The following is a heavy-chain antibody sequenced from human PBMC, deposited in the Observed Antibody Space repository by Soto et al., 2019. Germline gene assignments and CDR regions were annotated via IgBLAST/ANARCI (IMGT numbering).Heavy chain of an antibody. V-gene: IGHV3-72*01. D-gene: IGHD6-6*01. J-gene: IGHJ6*02. Sequence: EVLLVESGGGLVQPGGSLRLSCAASAFTFSAHNMVWVRQAPGKGLEWVGRSRNKANNYATEYAASVKGRFTISRDDSENSLYLQRNSLKSEDTAVYYCARDGGIAARHYYGMGVWGQGTTVTVSS. CDR2: SRNKANNYAT. CDR1: AFTFSAHN. CDR3: ARDGGIAARHYYGMGV.